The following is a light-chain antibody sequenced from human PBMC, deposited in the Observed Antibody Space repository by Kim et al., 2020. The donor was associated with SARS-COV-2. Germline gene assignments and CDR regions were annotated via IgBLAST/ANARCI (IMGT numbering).Light chain of an antibody. CDR3: SSYTASTTFV. CDR2: DVN. Sequence: GQSLTISCTGTGRDIGTYNYVSWYQHHPGKAPKVIIFDVNKRPSGITNRFSGSKFGSTASLTISGLQAEDEADYYCSSYTASTTFVFGLGTKVTVL. J-gene: IGLJ1*01. V-gene: IGLV2-14*03. CDR1: GRDIGTYNY.